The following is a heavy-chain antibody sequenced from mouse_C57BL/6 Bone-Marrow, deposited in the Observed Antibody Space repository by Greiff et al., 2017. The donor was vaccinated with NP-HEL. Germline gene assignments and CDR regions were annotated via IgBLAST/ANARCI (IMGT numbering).Heavy chain of an antibody. Sequence: VQLQQSGAELVRPGTSVKVSCKASGYAFTNYLIEWVKQRPGQGLEWIGVINPGSGGTNYNEKFKGKATLTADKSSSTAYMQLSSLTSEDSAVYFCARSHFAYWGQGTLVTVSA. CDR3: ARSHFAY. CDR1: GYAFTNYL. V-gene: IGHV1-54*01. CDR2: INPGSGGT. J-gene: IGHJ3*01.